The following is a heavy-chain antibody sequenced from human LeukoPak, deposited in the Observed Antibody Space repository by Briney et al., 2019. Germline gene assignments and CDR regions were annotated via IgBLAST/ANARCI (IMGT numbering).Heavy chain of an antibody. CDR1: GFTFSSYE. J-gene: IGHJ4*02. CDR3: ARDTKFGELLLDFDY. D-gene: IGHD3-10*01. Sequence: GGSLRLSCAASGFTFSSYEMNWVRQAPGKGLEWVSYISSSGSTIYYADSVKGRFTISRDNAKNSLYLQMNSLRAEDTAVYYCARDTKFGELLLDFDYWGQGTLVTVSS. V-gene: IGHV3-48*03. CDR2: ISSSGSTI.